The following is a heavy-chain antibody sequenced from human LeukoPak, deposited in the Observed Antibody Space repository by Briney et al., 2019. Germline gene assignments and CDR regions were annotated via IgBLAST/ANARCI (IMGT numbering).Heavy chain of an antibody. CDR3: ARHPPYRYSDSSGYYFYY. CDR2: IYYSGST. J-gene: IGHJ4*02. CDR1: GGSISSYY. D-gene: IGHD3-22*01. Sequence: PSETLSLTCTVSGGSISSYYWSWIRQPPGKGLEWIGYIYYSGSTNYNPSLKSRVTISVDTSKNQFSLKLSSVTAADTAVYYCARHPPYRYSDSSGYYFYYWVQGTLVTVSS. V-gene: IGHV4-59*08.